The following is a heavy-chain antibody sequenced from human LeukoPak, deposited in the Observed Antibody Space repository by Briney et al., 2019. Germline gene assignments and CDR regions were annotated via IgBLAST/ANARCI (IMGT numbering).Heavy chain of an antibody. CDR1: GFTFSSYA. D-gene: IGHD3-10*01. V-gene: IGHV3-23*01. J-gene: IGHJ4*02. CDR2: ISGGGGET. Sequence: GGSLRLSCAASGFTFSSYAMSWVRQAPGKGLEWVSSISGGGGETFYVDSVKGRFIISRDNSKNTVYLQMNGLRVEDTAKYYCASHGGFTMVRGVTAYWGQGTLVTVSS. CDR3: ASHGGFTMVRGVTAY.